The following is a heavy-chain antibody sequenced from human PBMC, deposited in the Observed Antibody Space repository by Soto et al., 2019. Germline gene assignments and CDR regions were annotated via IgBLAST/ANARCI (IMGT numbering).Heavy chain of an antibody. V-gene: IGHV3-13*01. CDR1: VFTFSGFD. J-gene: IGHJ5*02. CDR2: IGTAGDT. D-gene: IGHD6-13*01. CDR3: ARGGLHGSSWPPPVGFGT. Sequence: PWGALRLSCEAPVFTFSGFDMHWVRQPTGKGLEWVSTIGTAGDTYYAVSVKGRFTISRDNAKNSLSLQMNSLRAGDTAVYYCARGGLHGSSWPPPVGFGTWGQGTLVTVSS.